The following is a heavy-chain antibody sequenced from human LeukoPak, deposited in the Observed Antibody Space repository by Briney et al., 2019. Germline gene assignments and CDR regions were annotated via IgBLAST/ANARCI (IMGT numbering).Heavy chain of an antibody. CDR3: ARGSVPAAMSLDY. CDR2: INHSGST. Sequence: SETLSLTCAVYGGSFSGYYWSWIRQPPGKGLEWIGEINHSGSTNYNPSLKSRVTLSVDTSKNQFSLKLSSVTAADTAVYYCARGSVPAAMSLDYWGQGTLVIVSS. CDR1: GGSFSGYY. V-gene: IGHV4-34*01. J-gene: IGHJ4*02. D-gene: IGHD2-2*01.